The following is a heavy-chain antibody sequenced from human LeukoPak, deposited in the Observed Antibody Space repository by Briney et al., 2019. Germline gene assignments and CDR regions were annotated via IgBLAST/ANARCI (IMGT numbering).Heavy chain of an antibody. CDR2: INHSGST. V-gene: IGHV4-34*01. D-gene: IGHD3-9*01. J-gene: IGHJ4*02. CDR3: ARGGPYDILTGYDFDY. Sequence: PSGTLSLTRAVYGGSFSGYYWSWIRQPPGKGLEWIGEINHSGSTNYNPSLKSRVTISVDTSKNQFSLKLSSVTAADTAVYYCARGGPYDILTGYDFDYWGQGTLVTVSS. CDR1: GGSFSGYY.